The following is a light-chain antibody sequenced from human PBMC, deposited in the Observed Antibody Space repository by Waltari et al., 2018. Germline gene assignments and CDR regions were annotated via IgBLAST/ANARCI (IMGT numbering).Light chain of an antibody. Sequence: SYVLTQPPSVSVAPGQTARISCDGNNIGSKNVHWYQQKPGQAPVLVVYDDGDRPSGIPERFSCSNSGNTATLTISRVDAGDEADYYCQVWDSGSDHYVFGTVTKVTVL. J-gene: IGLJ1*01. CDR2: DDG. CDR3: QVWDSGSDHYV. V-gene: IGLV3-21*02. CDR1: NIGSKN.